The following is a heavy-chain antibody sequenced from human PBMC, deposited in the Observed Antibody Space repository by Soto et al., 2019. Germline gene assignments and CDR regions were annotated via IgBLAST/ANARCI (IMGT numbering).Heavy chain of an antibody. V-gene: IGHV3-11*04. D-gene: IGHD3-22*01. Sequence: GGSLRLSCAASGFSFSDYYMSWIRQAPGKGLEWVSLISTSGSSTDYADSVKGRFTISRGNAESTLYLQMNSLRAEDTAVYYCVRGDSYYDTSSYTYWGQGALVTVSS. J-gene: IGHJ4*02. CDR3: VRGDSYYDTSSYTY. CDR2: ISTSGSST. CDR1: GFSFSDYY.